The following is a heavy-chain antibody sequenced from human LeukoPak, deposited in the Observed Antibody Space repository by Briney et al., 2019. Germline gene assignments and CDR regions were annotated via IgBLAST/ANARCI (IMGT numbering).Heavy chain of an antibody. J-gene: IGHJ5*02. Sequence: GASVNVSCKASGYTFTIYYMHWVRQAPGQGLEWMGLLNPSGGSTTYAQKFQGRVTMTRDTSTNTVYMELSSLRSEDTAVYYCAKEGEVLAASIRGDYAWFDPWGQGTLVTVSS. CDR1: GYTFTIYY. D-gene: IGHD4-17*01. CDR2: LNPSGGST. V-gene: IGHV1-46*01. CDR3: AKEGEVLAASIRGDYAWFDP.